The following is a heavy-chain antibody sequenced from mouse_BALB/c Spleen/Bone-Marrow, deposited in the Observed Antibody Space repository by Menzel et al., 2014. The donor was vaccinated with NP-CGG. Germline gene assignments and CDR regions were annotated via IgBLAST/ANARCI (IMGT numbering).Heavy chain of an antibody. V-gene: IGHV1-18*01. Sequence: EVQLQQSGPELVKPGASVKIPCKASGYTFXDYNMDWVKQSHGKSLEWIGDINPNNGGTIYNQKFKGKATLTVDKSSSTAYMELRSLTSEDTAVYYCARFYYYGSSYWYFDVWGAGTTVTVSS. D-gene: IGHD1-1*01. CDR1: GYTFXDYN. CDR2: INPNNGGT. CDR3: ARFYYYGSSYWYFDV. J-gene: IGHJ1*01.